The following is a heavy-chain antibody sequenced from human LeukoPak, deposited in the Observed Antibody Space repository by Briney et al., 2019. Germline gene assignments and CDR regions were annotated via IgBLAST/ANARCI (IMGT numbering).Heavy chain of an antibody. Sequence: GGSLRLSCAASGFTFSSYAMSWVRQAPGKGLERVSAISGSGGSTYYADSVKGRFTISRDNSKNTLYLQMNSLRAEDTAVYYCARCLGSESCCYYMAVWGKGTTVTVSS. CDR1: GFTFSSYA. J-gene: IGHJ6*03. V-gene: IGHV3-23*01. CDR3: ARCLGSESCCYYMAV. D-gene: IGHD3-10*01. CDR2: ISGSGGST.